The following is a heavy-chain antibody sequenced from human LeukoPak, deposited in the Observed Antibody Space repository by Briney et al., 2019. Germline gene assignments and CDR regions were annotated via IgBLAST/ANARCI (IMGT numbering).Heavy chain of an antibody. D-gene: IGHD2/OR15-2a*01. CDR3: GTWAFYHSLDV. Sequence: GGSLRLSCAASGFTLGPYAMHWVPQRPGKGLECVAHINADGGRTFYADSVEGRFTIPRDNSQDFLYLQMNSLTTDETALYYCGTWAFYHSLDVWGQGTTVTVSS. CDR1: GFTLGPYA. V-gene: IGHV3-43*02. CDR2: INADGGRT. J-gene: IGHJ6*02.